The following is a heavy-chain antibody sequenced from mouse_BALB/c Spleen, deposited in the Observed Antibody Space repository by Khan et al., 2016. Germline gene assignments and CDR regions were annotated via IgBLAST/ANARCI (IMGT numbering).Heavy chain of an antibody. Sequence: EVELVESGGGLVKPGGSLKLSCAASGFTFSDYYMYWVRQTPEKRLEWVATISDGGSYTYYPDSVKGRFTISRDNAKNHLYLQMSSLESEDTAMYYCARYFDVWGAGTTVTVSS. CDR1: GFTFSDYY. CDR3: ARYFDV. CDR2: ISDGGSYT. J-gene: IGHJ1*01. V-gene: IGHV5-4*02.